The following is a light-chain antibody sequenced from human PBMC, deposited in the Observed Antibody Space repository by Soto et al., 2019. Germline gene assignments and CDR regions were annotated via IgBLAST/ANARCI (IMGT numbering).Light chain of an antibody. CDR2: AAS. V-gene: IGKV1-39*01. CDR1: QSISSY. J-gene: IGKJ2*01. CDR3: QQSYSTPT. Sequence: DIQMTQSPSSLSASVGDRVTITCRASQSISSYLNWYQQKPGKAPKLLIYAASSLQSGVPSRFSGSGSGTDFTLTISSLQPDDFANYYCQQSYSTPTFGQGTKLEIK.